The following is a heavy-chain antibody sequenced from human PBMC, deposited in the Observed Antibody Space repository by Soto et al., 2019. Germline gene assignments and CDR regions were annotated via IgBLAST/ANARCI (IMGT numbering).Heavy chain of an antibody. CDR2: IDWDDDK. D-gene: IGHD6-19*01. CDR3: ARIRNTRGSGWYYFDY. CDR1: GFSLSTSGMC. V-gene: IGHV2-70*01. J-gene: IGHJ4*02. Sequence: VSGPTLVNPTQTLTLTCTFSGFSLSTSGMCVSWIRQPPGKALEWLALIDWDDDKYYSTSLKTRLTISKDTSKNQVVLTMTNMDPVDTATYYCARIRNTRGSGWYYFDYWGQGTLVTVSS.